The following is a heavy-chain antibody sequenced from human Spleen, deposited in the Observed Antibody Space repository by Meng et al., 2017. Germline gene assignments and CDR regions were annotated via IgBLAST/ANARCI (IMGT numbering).Heavy chain of an antibody. D-gene: IGHD1-26*01. CDR1: GGSFSDYY. Sequence: SETLSLTCVVSGGSFSDYYWSGIRQLPGKGLEWIGEINHSGSTNYNPSLESRATISVDTSQNNLSLKLSSVTAADTAVYYCARGALGGTSYEEYFPHWARGTLAT. J-gene: IGHJ1*01. CDR2: INHSGST. V-gene: IGHV4-34*01. CDR3: ARGALGGTSYEEYFPH.